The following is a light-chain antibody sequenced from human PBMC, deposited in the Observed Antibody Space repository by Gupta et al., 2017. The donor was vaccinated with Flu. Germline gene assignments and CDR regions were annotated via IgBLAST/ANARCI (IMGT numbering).Light chain of an antibody. J-gene: IGLJ2*01. Sequence: QSALTQPRSVSGSPGQPVTISCTGTSSDVGAYDYASWYQQHPGKAPKVMIYDVSKRPSGVPDRFSGSKSGDTASLTISGLQADDEADYYCCSYAGSYTRIFGGGTKLTVL. V-gene: IGLV2-11*01. CDR2: DVS. CDR3: CSYAGSYTRI. CDR1: SSDVGAYDY.